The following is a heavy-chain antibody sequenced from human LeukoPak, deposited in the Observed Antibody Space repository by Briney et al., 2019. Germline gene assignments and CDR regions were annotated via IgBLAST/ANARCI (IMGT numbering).Heavy chain of an antibody. D-gene: IGHD1-20*01. CDR1: GFTFSSYE. V-gene: IGHV3-48*03. Sequence: GGSLRLSCAASGFTFSSYEMNWVRQAPGKGLEWVSYISSSGSTIYYADSVKGRFTISRDNAKNSLYLQMNSLKTEDTAVYYCTSPTNWHDSNYYYYYYMDVWGKGTTVTVSS. J-gene: IGHJ6*03. CDR3: TSPTNWHDSNYYYYYYMDV. CDR2: ISSSGSTI.